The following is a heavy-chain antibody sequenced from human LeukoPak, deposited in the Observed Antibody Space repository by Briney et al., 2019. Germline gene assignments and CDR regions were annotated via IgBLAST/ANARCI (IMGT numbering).Heavy chain of an antibody. D-gene: IGHD6-13*01. V-gene: IGHV3-48*03. CDR3: ARDSYSSSWYLLDGTAMDV. J-gene: IGHJ6*04. CDR2: ISSSGSGI. Sequence: GGSLRLSCAASGFTFSNYEMHWVRQAPGKGLEWVSYISSSGSGIYYADSVKGRFTISRDNAKNSLYLQMNSLRAEDTALYYCARDSYSSSWYLLDGTAMDVWGKGTTVTVSS. CDR1: GFTFSNYE.